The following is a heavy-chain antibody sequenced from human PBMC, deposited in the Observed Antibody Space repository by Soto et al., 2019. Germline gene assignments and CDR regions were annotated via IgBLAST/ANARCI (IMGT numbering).Heavy chain of an antibody. CDR3: ARDLGGAAPGDY. J-gene: IGHJ4*02. V-gene: IGHV1-69*01. D-gene: IGHD6-6*01. CDR1: GDTFIISA. CDR2: LVPFTGNS. Sequence: QVQLAQSGAEVRKPGSSVRVSCKASGDTFIISAITWVRQAPGQGLEWVGGLVPFTGNSKNGPNFEGRVTLTADESTRPAYIVLSHLTSVDPSVYSCARDLGGAAPGDYWGQGTLVPVSS.